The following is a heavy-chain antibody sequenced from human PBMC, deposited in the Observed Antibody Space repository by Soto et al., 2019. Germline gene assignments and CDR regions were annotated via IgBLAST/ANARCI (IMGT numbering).Heavy chain of an antibody. V-gene: IGHV3-23*01. D-gene: IGHD1-26*01. J-gene: IGHJ6*03. CDR3: AKVSCGPYYYYYMDV. Sequence: GGSLRLSCAASGFTFSSYAMSWVRQAPGKGLEWVSAISGSGGSTYYADSVKGRFTISRDNSKNTLYLQMNSLRAEDTAVYYCAKVSCGPYYYYYMDVWGQGTTVTVSS. CDR2: ISGSGGST. CDR1: GFTFSSYA.